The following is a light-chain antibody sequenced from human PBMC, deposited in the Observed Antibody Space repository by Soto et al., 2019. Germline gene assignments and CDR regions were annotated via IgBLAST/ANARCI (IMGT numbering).Light chain of an antibody. J-gene: IGKJ1*01. Sequence: DIQMTQSPSTLSASVGDRVTITCRASQSISSWLAWYQQKPGKAPKLLIYDASSLESGVPSRFSGSGSRTEFTLTISSLQPDDFATYYCQQYNSYPETFGQGTKVDIK. V-gene: IGKV1-5*01. CDR3: QQYNSYPET. CDR2: DAS. CDR1: QSISSW.